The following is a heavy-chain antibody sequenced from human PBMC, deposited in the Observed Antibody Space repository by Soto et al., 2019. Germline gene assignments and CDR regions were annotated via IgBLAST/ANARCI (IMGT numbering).Heavy chain of an antibody. Sequence: QVQLVQSGAEVKKPGASVKVSCKASGYTFTSYDINWVRQATGQGLEWMGWMNPNSGNTGYAQTLQGRVTMTRNTSISTAYMELRSLRSEDTAVYYCASVDDGDYSYYSYGIDVWGQGTTVTVSS. CDR3: ASVDDGDYSYYSYGIDV. CDR2: MNPNSGNT. V-gene: IGHV1-8*01. J-gene: IGHJ6*02. D-gene: IGHD4-17*01. CDR1: GYTFTSYD.